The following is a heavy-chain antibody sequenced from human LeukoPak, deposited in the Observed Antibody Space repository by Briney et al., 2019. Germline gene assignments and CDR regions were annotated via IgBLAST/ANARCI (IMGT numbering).Heavy chain of an antibody. J-gene: IGHJ6*02. V-gene: IGHV3-48*04. Sequence: GGSLRLSCAASGFTFSSYSMNWVRQAPGKGLEWVSYISSSSSTIYYADSVKGRFTISRDNAKNTLYLQMNSLRAEDTAVYYCALEPYDYYYGMDVWGQGTTVTVSS. D-gene: IGHD1-1*01. CDR3: ALEPYDYYYGMDV. CDR2: ISSSSSTI. CDR1: GFTFSSYS.